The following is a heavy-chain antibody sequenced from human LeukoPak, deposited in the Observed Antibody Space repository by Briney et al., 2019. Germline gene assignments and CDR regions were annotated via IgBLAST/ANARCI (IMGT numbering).Heavy chain of an antibody. CDR3: AKLRAAGTIYFDY. CDR1: GFTFSSYA. D-gene: IGHD6-13*01. V-gene: IGHV3-23*01. CDR2: ISGSGGST. Sequence: GGSLRLSCAASGFTFSSYAMSWVRQAPGKGLEWVSAISGSGGSTYYADSVKGRFTISRDNSKYTLYLQMNSLRAEDTAVYYCAKLRAAGTIYFDYWGQGTLVTVSS. J-gene: IGHJ4*02.